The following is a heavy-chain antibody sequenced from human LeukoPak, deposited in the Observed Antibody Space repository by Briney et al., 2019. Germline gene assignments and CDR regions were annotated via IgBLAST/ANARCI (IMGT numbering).Heavy chain of an antibody. J-gene: IGHJ4*02. CDR3: ARRDAALGAIDY. D-gene: IGHD1-26*01. Sequence: GESLKISCQVSGYSFTNYWIGWVRQMPGKGLEWMGSIDPGDSDTRYSPSFQGQVTISADKSISTAYLQWSSLKASDTAMYYCARRDAALGAIDYWGQGTLVTVSS. CDR2: IDPGDSDT. CDR1: GYSFTNYW. V-gene: IGHV5-51*01.